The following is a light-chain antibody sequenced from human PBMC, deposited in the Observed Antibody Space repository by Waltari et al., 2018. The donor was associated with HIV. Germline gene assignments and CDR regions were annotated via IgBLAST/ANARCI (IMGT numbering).Light chain of an antibody. CDR3: QQYHTYRT. CDR2: KAS. J-gene: IGKJ1*01. CDR1: QSVNTW. V-gene: IGKV1-5*03. Sequence: DIQMTQSPSTLAASVGDRVPITCRARQSVNTWLAWYQQKPGQAPKILIYKASTLETGVPSRFSGSGSETEFTLTISSLQPDDFATYYCQQYHTYRTFGQGTRLEL.